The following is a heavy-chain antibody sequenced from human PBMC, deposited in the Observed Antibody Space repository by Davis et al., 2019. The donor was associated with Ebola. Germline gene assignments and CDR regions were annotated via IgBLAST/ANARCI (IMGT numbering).Heavy chain of an antibody. CDR2: MNPNSGNT. J-gene: IGHJ4*02. V-gene: IGHV1-8*01. Sequence: ASVKVSCKASGCTFNDNDIHWVRQATGQGLEWMGWMNPNSGNTGYAQKFQDRVTMTRNTSISTAYMDLSSLRSEDSAVYYCARGRYNNVGMDSWGQGTLVTVSS. CDR3: ARGRYNNVGMDS. D-gene: IGHD1-26*01. CDR1: GCTFNDND.